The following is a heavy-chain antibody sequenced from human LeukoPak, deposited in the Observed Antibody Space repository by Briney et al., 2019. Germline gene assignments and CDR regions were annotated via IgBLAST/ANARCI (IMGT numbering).Heavy chain of an antibody. CDR2: IYYSGST. CDR3: ARSRSGTIYYYYGMDV. Sequence: SETLSLTCTVSGGSISSYYWTWIRQPPGKGLEWIGYIYYSGSTNYNPSLKSRVTISVDTSKNQFSLKLSSVTAADSAVYYCARSRSGTIYYYYGMDVWGQGTTVTVSS. J-gene: IGHJ6*02. V-gene: IGHV4-59*08. CDR1: GGSISSYY. D-gene: IGHD1-26*01.